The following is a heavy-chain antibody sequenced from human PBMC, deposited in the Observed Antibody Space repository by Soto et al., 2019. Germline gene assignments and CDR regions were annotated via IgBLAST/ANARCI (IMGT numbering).Heavy chain of an antibody. V-gene: IGHV3-30*18. CDR3: AKEVAAAGDHFYFHGLDV. CDR2: ISYEGSSR. Sequence: QVQLVESGGGVVQPGRSLRLSCAASGFSFSLYGIHWVRQAPGKGLEWVAFISYEGSSRFYADSVKGRFTISRDNSKNTLYLQMNSLRADDTAVYFCAKEVAAAGDHFYFHGLDVW. J-gene: IGHJ6*01. CDR1: GFSFSLYG. D-gene: IGHD6-13*01.